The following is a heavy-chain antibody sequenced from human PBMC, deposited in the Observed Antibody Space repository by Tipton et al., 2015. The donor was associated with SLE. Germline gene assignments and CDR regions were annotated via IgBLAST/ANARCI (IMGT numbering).Heavy chain of an antibody. J-gene: IGHJ2*01. Sequence: SLRLSCAASGFTFSSYAMSWVRQAPGKGLEWVSAISGSGGSTYYADSVKGRFTISRDNSKHTLYLQMNSLRAEDTAVYYCAKSGPGDFWSGYYAYWYFDLWGRGTLVTVSS. V-gene: IGHV3-23*01. D-gene: IGHD3-3*01. CDR1: GFTFSSYA. CDR2: ISGSGGST. CDR3: AKSGPGDFWSGYYAYWYFDL.